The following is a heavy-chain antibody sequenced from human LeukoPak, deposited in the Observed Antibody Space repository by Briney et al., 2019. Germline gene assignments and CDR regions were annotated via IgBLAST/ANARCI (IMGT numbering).Heavy chain of an antibody. J-gene: IGHJ5*02. CDR1: GGSFSGYY. Sequence: SETLSLTCAVYGGSFSGYYWSWIRQPPGKGLEWIGEINHSGSTNYNPSLKSRVTISVDTSKNQFSLELSSVTAADTAVYYCARGRPWFDPWGQGTLVSVSS. V-gene: IGHV4-34*01. CDR3: ARGRPWFDP. CDR2: INHSGST.